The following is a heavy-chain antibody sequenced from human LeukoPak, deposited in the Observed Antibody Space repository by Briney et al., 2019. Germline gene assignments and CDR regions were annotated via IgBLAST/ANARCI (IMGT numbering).Heavy chain of an antibody. D-gene: IGHD3-3*01. J-gene: IGHJ3*02. CDR3: ATTVSMRRFLEWLLSGDAFDI. CDR1: GFTFSSYA. Sequence: GGSLRLSCAASGFTFSSYAISWVRQAPGQGLEWMGGIIPIFGTANYAQKFQGRVTITADESTSTAYMELSSLRSEDTAVYYCATTVSMRRFLEWLLSGDAFDIWGQGTMATVSS. CDR2: IIPIFGTA. V-gene: IGHV1-69*01.